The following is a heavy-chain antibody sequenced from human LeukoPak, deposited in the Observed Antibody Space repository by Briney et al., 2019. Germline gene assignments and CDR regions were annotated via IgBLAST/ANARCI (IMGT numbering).Heavy chain of an antibody. Sequence: PSETLSLTCAVYGGSFSGYYWSWIRQPPGKGLEWIGEINHSGSTNYNPSLKSRVTISVDTSKNQFSLKLSSVTAADTAVYYCARRSERVRRGTRMDYFDYWGQGTLVTVSS. CDR2: INHSGST. V-gene: IGHV4-34*01. J-gene: IGHJ4*02. CDR3: ARRSERVRRGTRMDYFDY. D-gene: IGHD3-16*01. CDR1: GGSFSGYY.